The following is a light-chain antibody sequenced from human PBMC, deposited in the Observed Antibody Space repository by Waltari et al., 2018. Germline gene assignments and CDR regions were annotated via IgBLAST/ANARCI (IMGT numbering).Light chain of an antibody. CDR3: QLRTGWPMT. V-gene: IGKV3-11*01. CDR1: QSVSNA. J-gene: IGKJ5*01. CDR2: DAS. Sequence: EVVLTQSPATLSLSPGERATLSCRASQSVSNALAWYRQKPGPAPSLLIYDASTRAGGIPDRFSGSGSGTDFTLTIISLEPEDFAVYYCQLRTGWPMTFGQGTRLEIK.